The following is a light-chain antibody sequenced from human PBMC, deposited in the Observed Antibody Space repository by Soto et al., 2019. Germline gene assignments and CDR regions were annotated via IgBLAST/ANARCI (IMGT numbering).Light chain of an antibody. CDR2: DVS. J-gene: IGLJ1*01. CDR3: SSYTSSSTPQYV. V-gene: IGLV2-14*01. CDR1: SSDVGGYNY. Sequence: QSALTQPASVSGSPGQSITISCTGTSSDVGGYNYVSWYQQHPGKAPKLMIYDVSNRPSGVSNRFSGSKSGNTASLTISGLQAEDEADYCCSSYTSSSTPQYVFGTGTKLTVL.